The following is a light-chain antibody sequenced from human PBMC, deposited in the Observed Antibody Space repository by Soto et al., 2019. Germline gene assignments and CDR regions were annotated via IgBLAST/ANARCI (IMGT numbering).Light chain of an antibody. J-gene: IGLJ3*02. CDR2: EGS. CDR3: CSYAGSSTPWV. CDR1: SSDVGSYNL. V-gene: IGLV2-23*01. Sequence: HSALTQPASVSGSPGQSITISCTGTSSDVGSYNLVSWYQQHPGKAPKLMIYEGSKRPSGVSNRVSGSKSGNTASLTISGLQAEDEADYYCCSYAGSSTPWVFGGGTKVTVL.